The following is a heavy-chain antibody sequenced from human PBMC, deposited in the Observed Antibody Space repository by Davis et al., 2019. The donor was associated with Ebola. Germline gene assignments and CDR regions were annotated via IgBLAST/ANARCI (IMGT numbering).Heavy chain of an antibody. CDR2: IYPSDTDV. D-gene: IGHD6-19*01. J-gene: IGHJ4*02. CDR3: ARFRTGYTSGWYLDH. V-gene: IGHV5-51*01. Sequence: PGRSLRPSCKPSAYCFTTHSIGWVRQMPGKGPECMGMIYPSDTDVRYSPSFQGQVTISADTSTSTAFLQWSSLRASDTAIYYCARFRTGYTSGWYLDHWGQGVLVTVSS. CDR1: AYCFTTHS.